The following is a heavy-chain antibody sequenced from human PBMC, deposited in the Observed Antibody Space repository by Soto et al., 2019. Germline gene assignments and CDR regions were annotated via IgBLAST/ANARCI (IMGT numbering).Heavy chain of an antibody. CDR2: ISGSGGST. Sequence: EVQLLESGGGLVQPGGSLRLSCAASGFTFSSYAMIWVRQAPGQGLEWVSAISGSGGSTYYADAVKGRFTISRDNSKNTLYLQMNSLRAEDTAVYYCSKVKGDDSSGYSFDYWGQGTLVTVSS. J-gene: IGHJ4*02. CDR1: GFTFSSYA. D-gene: IGHD3-22*01. V-gene: IGHV3-23*01. CDR3: SKVKGDDSSGYSFDY.